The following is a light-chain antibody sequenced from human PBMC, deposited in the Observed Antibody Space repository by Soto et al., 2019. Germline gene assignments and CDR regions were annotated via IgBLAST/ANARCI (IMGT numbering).Light chain of an antibody. V-gene: IGKV3-15*01. Sequence: EIIMTQSPGTLSVSSGGRATLSCPASESVSSNLAWYQQKPGQAPRLLIYGASTRATGIPPRFSGSGSGTEFTLSISSLQSTDFAVYYCQQYYDWPSLTFGGGTKVDIK. CDR3: QQYYDWPSLT. CDR2: GAS. J-gene: IGKJ4*01. CDR1: ESVSSN.